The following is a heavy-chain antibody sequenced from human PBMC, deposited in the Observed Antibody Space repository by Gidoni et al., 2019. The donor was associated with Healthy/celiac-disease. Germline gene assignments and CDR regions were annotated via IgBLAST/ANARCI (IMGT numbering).Heavy chain of an antibody. D-gene: IGHD1-26*01. J-gene: IGHJ4*02. CDR2: ISSSSSTI. CDR1: GFTFSSDS. V-gene: IGHV3-48*02. CDR3: ARRYSGSYYGYFDY. Sequence: EVQLVESGGGLVQPGGSLRLSCAASGFTFSSDSMNWVRQATGKGLEWVSYISSSSSTIYYADSVKGRFTISRDNAKNSLYLQMNSLRYEDTAVYYCARRYSGSYYGYFDYWGQVTLVTVSS.